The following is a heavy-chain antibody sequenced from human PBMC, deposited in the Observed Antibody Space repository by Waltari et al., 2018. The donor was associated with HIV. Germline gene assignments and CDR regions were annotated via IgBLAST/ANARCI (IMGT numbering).Heavy chain of an antibody. CDR2: ISYDGSNK. CDR3: AREVFTSGYYFYYYYGMDV. CDR1: GFTFGRYA. Sequence: QVQLVESGGGVVQPGRSLRLSCAASGFTFGRYARPWVRHAPGKRLEWVAVISYDGSNKYYADSVKGRFTISRDNSKNTLYLQMNSLRAEDTAVYYCAREVFTSGYYFYYYYGMDVWGQGTTVTVSS. J-gene: IGHJ6*02. D-gene: IGHD3-22*01. V-gene: IGHV3-30*01.